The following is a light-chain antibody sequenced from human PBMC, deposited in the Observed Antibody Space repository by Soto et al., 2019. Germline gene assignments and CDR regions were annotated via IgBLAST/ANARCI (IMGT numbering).Light chain of an antibody. V-gene: IGKV1-5*03. CDR1: QTISSW. CDR3: QHYNSYSEA. J-gene: IGKJ1*01. CDR2: KAS. Sequence: DIQMTQSPSTLSGSVGDRVTITCRASQTISSWLAWYQQKPGKAPKLLIYKASTLKSGVPSRFSGSESGTEFTLTISSLQADDFATYYCQHYNSYSEAFGQGTKVDMK.